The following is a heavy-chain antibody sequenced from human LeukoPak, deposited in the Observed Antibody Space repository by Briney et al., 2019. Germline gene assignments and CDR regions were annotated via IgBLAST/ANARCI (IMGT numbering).Heavy chain of an antibody. D-gene: IGHD3-10*01. CDR3: ARAVWGGWFDP. CDR1: GGTFSSYA. V-gene: IGHV1-69*04. Sequence: SVKVSCKASGGTFSSYAISWVRQAPGQGLEWMGRIIPILGIANYAQKFQGRVTITADKSTSTAYMELRSLRSDDTAVYYCARAVWGGWFDPWGQGTLVTVSS. CDR2: IIPILGIA. J-gene: IGHJ5*02.